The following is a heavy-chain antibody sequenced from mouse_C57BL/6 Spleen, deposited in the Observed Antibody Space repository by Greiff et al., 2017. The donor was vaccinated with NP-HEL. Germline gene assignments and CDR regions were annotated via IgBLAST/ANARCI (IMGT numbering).Heavy chain of an antibody. CDR1: GFTFSDYG. CDR2: ISSGSSTI. D-gene: IGHD1-1*01. Sequence: EVQGVESGGGLVKPGGSLKLSCAASGFTFSDYGMHWVRQAPEKGLEWVAYISSGSSTIYYADTVKGRFTISRDNAKNTLFLQMTSLRSEDTAMYYCARPYYYGRGYAMDYWGQGTSVTVSS. J-gene: IGHJ4*01. CDR3: ARPYYYGRGYAMDY. V-gene: IGHV5-17*01.